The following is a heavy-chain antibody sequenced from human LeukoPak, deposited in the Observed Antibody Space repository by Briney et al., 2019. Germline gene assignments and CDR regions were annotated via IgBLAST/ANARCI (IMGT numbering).Heavy chain of an antibody. V-gene: IGHV3-30-3*01. CDR2: ISYDGSNK. Sequence: GSLRLSCAASGFTFSNYAMHWVRQAPGKGLEWVAVISYDGSNKYYADSVKGRFTISRDNSKNTLFLQMNSLRDEDTAVYYCAREYGGKDYWGQGTLVTVSS. CDR3: AREYGGKDY. CDR1: GFTFSNYA. D-gene: IGHD4-23*01. J-gene: IGHJ4*02.